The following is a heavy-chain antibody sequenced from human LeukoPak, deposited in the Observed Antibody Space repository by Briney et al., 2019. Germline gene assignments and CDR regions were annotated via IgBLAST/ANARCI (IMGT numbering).Heavy chain of an antibody. CDR3: VKVFSPQCTGASCRYWYFGL. J-gene: IGHJ2*01. CDR1: GFTFRSYA. D-gene: IGHD2-8*02. V-gene: IGHV3-30*14. Sequence: GGSLRLSCAGSGFTFRSYAMHWVRQAPGKGLEWVAVISYDGSNKDYADSVKGRFTISRDNSKNTLFLQMTSLRVEDTAVYHCVKVFSPQCTGASCRYWYFGLWGRGTLVTVSS. CDR2: ISYDGSNK.